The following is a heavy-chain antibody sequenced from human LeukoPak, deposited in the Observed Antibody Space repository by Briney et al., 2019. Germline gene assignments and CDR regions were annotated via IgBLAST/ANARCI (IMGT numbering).Heavy chain of an antibody. D-gene: IGHD5-18*01. CDR3: AKGPVGYTYGPSPLNY. CDR1: DFTFSNYA. CDR2: IGASGDGT. J-gene: IGHJ4*02. V-gene: IGHV3-23*01. Sequence: PGGSLRLSCAASDFTFSNYAMTWFRQAPGKGLEWVSSIGASGDGTFNADSVKGRFPISRDTSKNTLYLPMSSLRADDTAVYYCAKGPVGYTYGPSPLNYWGQGTLVTVSS.